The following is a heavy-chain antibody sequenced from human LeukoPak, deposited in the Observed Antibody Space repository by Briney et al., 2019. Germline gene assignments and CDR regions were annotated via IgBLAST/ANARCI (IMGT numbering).Heavy chain of an antibody. Sequence: GGSLRLSCAASGFTFSSYWMNWVRQAPGKGLVWVSRIASDGSSTTYADSVKGRFSISRDNAKNTLYLQMNSLRVEDTAVYYCAKGSTMYTAYYFDYWGQGTLVTVSS. CDR3: AKGSTMYTAYYFDY. CDR1: GFTFSSYW. J-gene: IGHJ4*02. V-gene: IGHV3-74*01. D-gene: IGHD3-10*02. CDR2: IASDGSST.